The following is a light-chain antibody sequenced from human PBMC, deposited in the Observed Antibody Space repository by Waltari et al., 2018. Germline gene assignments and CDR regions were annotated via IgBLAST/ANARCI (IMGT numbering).Light chain of an antibody. V-gene: IGKV3-20*01. CDR2: GAS. Sequence: EIVLTQSPGTLSLSPGERVTLSCRASQSVGRTLVWYQQKPGKGPRLLMYGASIRATGIPDRFSGSGSGTDFSLTISRLEPEDFAVYYCQHYVRLPVTFGQGTKVEIK. J-gene: IGKJ1*01. CDR3: QHYVRLPVT. CDR1: QSVGRT.